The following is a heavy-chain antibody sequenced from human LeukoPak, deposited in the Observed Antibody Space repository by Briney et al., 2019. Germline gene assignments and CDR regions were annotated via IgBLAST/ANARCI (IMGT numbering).Heavy chain of an antibody. D-gene: IGHD4-17*01. V-gene: IGHV3-7*01. Sequence: GGSLRLSCVASGFTFGSYWMTWVRQAPGKGLVWVANIQPDGSQGSYVDSVKGRFIISRDNAKKSLYLQMNSLRAEDTAVYYCTRDPLYGALDSWGQGTLVTVSS. CDR1: GFTFGSYW. CDR3: TRDPLYGALDS. J-gene: IGHJ4*02. CDR2: IQPDGSQG.